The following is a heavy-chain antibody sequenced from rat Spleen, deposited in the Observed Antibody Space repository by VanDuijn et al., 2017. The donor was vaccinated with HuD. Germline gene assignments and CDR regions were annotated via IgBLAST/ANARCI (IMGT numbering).Heavy chain of an antibody. CDR3: TRDNMYTTDYYPDYFDY. V-gene: IGHV5-29*01. CDR1: GFTFSNYD. CDR2: ISYDGSAT. Sequence: EVQLVESGGGLVQPGRSLKLSCAASGFTFSNYDMAWVRQAPTKGLEWVASISYDGSATYYRDSVKGRFTISRDNAKSTLYLQMDSLRSEDTATYYCTRDNMYTTDYYPDYFDYWGQGVMVTVSS. J-gene: IGHJ2*01. D-gene: IGHD1-6*01.